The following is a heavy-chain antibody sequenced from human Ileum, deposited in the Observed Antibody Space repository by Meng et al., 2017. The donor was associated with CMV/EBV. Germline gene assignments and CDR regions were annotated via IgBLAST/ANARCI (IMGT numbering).Heavy chain of an antibody. D-gene: IGHD1-1*01. CDR1: TFSTYN. V-gene: IGHV3-21*01. J-gene: IGHJ4*02. Sequence: TFSTYNMNWVRQAPGKGLEWVSSITSSSTYTYYADSLKGRFTISRDNAKNSLYLQMNSLRAEDTAVYYCSRSGWKERQFRELGGEAYWGQGTLVTVSS. CDR3: SRSGWKERQFRELGGEAY. CDR2: ITSSSTYT.